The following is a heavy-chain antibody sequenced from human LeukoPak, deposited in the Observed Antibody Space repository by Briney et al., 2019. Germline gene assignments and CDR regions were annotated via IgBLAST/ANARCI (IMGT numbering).Heavy chain of an antibody. D-gene: IGHD6-13*01. CDR2: INHSGST. V-gene: IGHV4-34*01. CDR1: GGSFSGYY. J-gene: IGHJ4*02. Sequence: SETLSLTCAVYGGSFSGYYWSWIRQPPGKGLEWIGEINHSGSTNYNPSLKSRVTISVDASKNQFSLKLSSVTAADTAVYYCARGGIAAPNFDYWGQGTLVTVSS. CDR3: ARGGIAAPNFDY.